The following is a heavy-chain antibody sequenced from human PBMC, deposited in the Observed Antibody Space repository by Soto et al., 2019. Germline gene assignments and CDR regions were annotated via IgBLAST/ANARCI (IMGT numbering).Heavy chain of an antibody. CDR1: GGTFSSYA. CDR2: IIPIFGTA. J-gene: IGHJ3*02. CDR3: ARVPRDGYNKNAFAI. Sequence: ASVKVSCKASGGTFSSYAISWVRQAPGQGLEWMGGIIPIFGTANYAQKFQGRVTITADESTSTAYMELSSLRSEDTAVYYCARVPRDGYNKNAFAIWGQGTMVTFS. D-gene: IGHD5-12*01. V-gene: IGHV1-69*13.